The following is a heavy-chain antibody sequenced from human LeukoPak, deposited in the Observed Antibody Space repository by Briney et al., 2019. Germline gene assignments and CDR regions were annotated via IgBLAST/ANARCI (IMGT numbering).Heavy chain of an antibody. CDR1: GFTFSSYG. D-gene: IGHD5-18*01. J-gene: IGHJ4*02. CDR3: AKERDTAMVTIDY. Sequence: GGSLRLSCAAPGFTFSSYGMHWVRQAPGKGLEWVAFIRYDGSNKYYADSVKGRFTISRDNSKNTLYPQMNSLRAEDTAVYYCAKERDTAMVTIDYWGQGTLVTVSS. V-gene: IGHV3-30*02. CDR2: IRYDGSNK.